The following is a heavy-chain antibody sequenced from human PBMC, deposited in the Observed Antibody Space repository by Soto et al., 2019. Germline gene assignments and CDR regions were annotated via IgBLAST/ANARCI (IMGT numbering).Heavy chain of an antibody. J-gene: IGHJ4*02. CDR3: AKELGEVAGFDY. CDR2: IVGAGESI. Sequence: GGSLRLSCAASGFSFSSYAMSWVRQAPGKGLEWVSTIVGAGESIHYADSVKGRFTISRDYSKNTLYLQMNSLRAEDTAVYYCAKELGEVAGFDYWGQGTLVTVSS. CDR1: GFSFSSYA. V-gene: IGHV3-23*01. D-gene: IGHD6-19*01.